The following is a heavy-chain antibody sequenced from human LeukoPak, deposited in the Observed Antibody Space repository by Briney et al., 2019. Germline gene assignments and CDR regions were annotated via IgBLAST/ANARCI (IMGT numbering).Heavy chain of an antibody. CDR2: ISSSGSTI. CDR1: GFTFSSYS. CDR3: ARDPAYCGGDCYPDAFDI. J-gene: IGHJ3*02. V-gene: IGHV3-48*01. Sequence: GGSLRLSCAASGFTFSSYSMNWVRQAPGRGLEWVSYISSSGSTIYYADSVKGRFTISRDNAKNSLYLQMNSLRAEDTAVYYCARDPAYCGGDCYPDAFDIWGQGTMVTVSS. D-gene: IGHD2-21*02.